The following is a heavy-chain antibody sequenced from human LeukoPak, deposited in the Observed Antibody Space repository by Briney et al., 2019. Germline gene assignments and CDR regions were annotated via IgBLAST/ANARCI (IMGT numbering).Heavy chain of an antibody. V-gene: IGHV4-61*02. D-gene: IGHD1-26*01. CDR2: IYTSGST. Sequence: SETLSLTRTVSGGSISSGSYYWSWIRQPAGKGLEWIGRIYTSGSTNYNPSLKSRVTISVDTSKNQFSLKLSSVTAADTAVYYCARSRGSYYLDYWGQGALVTVSS. J-gene: IGHJ4*02. CDR3: ARSRGSYYLDY. CDR1: GGSISSGSYY.